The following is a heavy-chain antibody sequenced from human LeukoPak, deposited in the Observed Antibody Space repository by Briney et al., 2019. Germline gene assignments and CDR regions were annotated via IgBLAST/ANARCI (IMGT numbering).Heavy chain of an antibody. Sequence: PSETLSLTCTVSGGSISSYYWSWIRQPPGKGLEWIGYIYYSGSTNYNPSLKSRVTISVDTSKNQFSLKLSSVTAADTAVYYCARINGYSGHEGAFDIWGQGTMVTVSS. J-gene: IGHJ3*02. CDR2: IYYSGST. V-gene: IGHV4-59*08. CDR3: ARINGYSGHEGAFDI. CDR1: GGSISSYY. D-gene: IGHD5-12*01.